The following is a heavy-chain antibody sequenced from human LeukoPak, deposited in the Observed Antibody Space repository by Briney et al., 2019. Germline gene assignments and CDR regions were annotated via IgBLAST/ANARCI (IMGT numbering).Heavy chain of an antibody. CDR3: ARDLVSYYYDSSSYYDGY. J-gene: IGHJ4*02. D-gene: IGHD3-22*01. Sequence: GASVKVSCKASGYTXTGYYMHRVRQAPGQGLEWMVWINPNSGGTNYAQKFQGRVTMTRDTSISTAYMELSRLRSDDTAVYYCARDLVSYYYDSSSYYDGYWGQGTLVTVSS. CDR2: INPNSGGT. V-gene: IGHV1-2*02. CDR1: GYTXTGYY.